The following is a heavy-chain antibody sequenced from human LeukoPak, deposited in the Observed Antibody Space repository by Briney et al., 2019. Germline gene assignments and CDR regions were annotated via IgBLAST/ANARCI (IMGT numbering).Heavy chain of an antibody. CDR3: SGENGAFSPFGY. CDR1: GGSITSTNW. Sequence: PSETLSLTCGVSGGSITSTNWWRWVRQPPGQGLEWIGEVSLSGLTNYNPSLSSRVIMALDTSKNHLSLNLTSVTAADTAVYYCSGENGAFSPFGYWGQGTLVTVPS. D-gene: IGHD2-8*01. V-gene: IGHV4-4*02. CDR2: VSLSGLT. J-gene: IGHJ4*02.